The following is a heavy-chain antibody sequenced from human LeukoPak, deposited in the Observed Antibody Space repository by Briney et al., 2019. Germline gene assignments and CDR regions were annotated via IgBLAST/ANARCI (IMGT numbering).Heavy chain of an antibody. CDR1: GFPFSDNY. CDR3: ARDGGSAWFLDY. CDR2: ISSSGNTT. V-gene: IGHV3-11*04. D-gene: IGHD6-19*01. J-gene: IGHJ4*02. Sequence: GGSLRLSCAAAGFPFSDNYMSWIRQAPGKGLEWVSYISSSGNTTYNADSVKGRFSITRDNAKNSLYLQMNSLRAEDTAVYYCARDGGSAWFLDYWGQGTLVTVSS.